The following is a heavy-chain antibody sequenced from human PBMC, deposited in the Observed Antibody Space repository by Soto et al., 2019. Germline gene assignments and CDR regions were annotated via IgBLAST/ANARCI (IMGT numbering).Heavy chain of an antibody. CDR3: ARFTYYDSSGYYIYFDY. CDR2: IYYSGST. D-gene: IGHD3-22*01. Sequence: SETLSLTCTVSGGSISSYYWSWIRQPPGKGLEWIGYIYYSGSTNYNPSLKSRVTISVDTSKNQFSLKLSSVTAADTAVYYCARFTYYDSSGYYIYFDYWGQGTRVTVSS. CDR1: GGSISSYY. V-gene: IGHV4-59*01. J-gene: IGHJ4*02.